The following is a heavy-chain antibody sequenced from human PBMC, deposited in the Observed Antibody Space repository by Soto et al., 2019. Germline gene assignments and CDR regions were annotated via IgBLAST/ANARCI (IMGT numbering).Heavy chain of an antibody. CDR1: GFTFSSYS. D-gene: IGHD3-9*01. J-gene: IGHJ3*02. Sequence: GGSLRLSCAASGFTFSSYSMNWVRRAPGKGLEWVSSISSSSSYIYYADSVKGRFTISRDNAKNSLYLQMNSLRAEDTAVYYCARVAYYDILTGSSLGAFDIWGQGTMVTVSS. CDR2: ISSSSSYI. CDR3: ARVAYYDILTGSSLGAFDI. V-gene: IGHV3-21*01.